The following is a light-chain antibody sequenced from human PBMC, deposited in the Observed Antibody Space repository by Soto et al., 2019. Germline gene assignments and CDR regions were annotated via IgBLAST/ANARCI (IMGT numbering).Light chain of an antibody. V-gene: IGLV1-40*01. CDR1: SSNIGADYD. J-gene: IGLJ1*01. CDR3: QSYDSNLSGSGV. Sequence: QSVLTQPPSVSGAPGQTVTISCTGSSSNIGADYDVHWFQHLPGTAPKPLIYGNIHRPSGVPDRFSGSKSRTSASLVITGLQAEDEADYYCQSYDSNLSGSGVFGTGTKVTVL. CDR2: GNI.